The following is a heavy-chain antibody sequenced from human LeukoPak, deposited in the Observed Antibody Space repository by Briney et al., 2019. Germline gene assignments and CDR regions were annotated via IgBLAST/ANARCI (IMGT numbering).Heavy chain of an antibody. CDR3: ARDIYDFWSGYYTPFDY. CDR1: GFTFSSYS. CDR2: ISSSSSYI. V-gene: IGHV3-21*01. J-gene: IGHJ4*02. D-gene: IGHD3-3*01. Sequence: GGSLRLSCAASGFTFSSYSMNWVRQAPGKGLEWVSSISSSSSYIYYADSVKGRFTISRDNAKNSLYLQMNSLRAEDTAVYYCARDIYDFWSGYYTPFDYWGRGTLVTVSS.